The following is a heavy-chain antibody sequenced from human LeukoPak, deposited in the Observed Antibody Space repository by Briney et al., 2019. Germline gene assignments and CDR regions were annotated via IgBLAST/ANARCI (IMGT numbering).Heavy chain of an antibody. D-gene: IGHD3-10*01. CDR1: GFXFSVYY. Sequence: GGSLRLSCAASGFXFSVYYISWIRQAPGKGLEWVSYISKSSSSTNYADSVKGRFSISRDNAKNSLYLQLNSLTVEDTAVYYCARVRSSGSPLDYWGQGTLVTVSS. CDR3: ARVRSSGSPLDY. J-gene: IGHJ4*02. V-gene: IGHV3-11*05. CDR2: ISKSSSST.